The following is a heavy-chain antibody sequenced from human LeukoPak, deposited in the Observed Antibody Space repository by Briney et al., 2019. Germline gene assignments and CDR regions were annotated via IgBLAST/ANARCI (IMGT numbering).Heavy chain of an antibody. Sequence: PSETLSLTCAVYGGSFSGYYWSWIRQPPGKGLEWIGEINHSGSTNYNPSLKSRVTISVDTSKNQFSLKLSSVTAADTAVYYCARGGMTTVRISFDYWGRGTLVTVSS. D-gene: IGHD4-17*01. CDR3: ARGGMTTVRISFDY. V-gene: IGHV4-34*01. CDR2: INHSGST. CDR1: GGSFSGYY. J-gene: IGHJ4*02.